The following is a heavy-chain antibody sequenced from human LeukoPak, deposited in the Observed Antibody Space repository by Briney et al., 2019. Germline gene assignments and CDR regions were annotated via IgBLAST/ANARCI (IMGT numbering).Heavy chain of an antibody. V-gene: IGHV5-10-1*01. Sequence: GESLKISCKGSGYSFTNYWISWVRQMPGKGLEWMGRIDPSDSYTNYSPSFQGHVTISADKSISTAYLQWSSLTASDTAMYYCARLTDDSSIFDYWGQGTPVTVSS. CDR2: IDPSDSYT. D-gene: IGHD3-22*01. CDR1: GYSFTNYW. CDR3: ARLTDDSSIFDY. J-gene: IGHJ4*02.